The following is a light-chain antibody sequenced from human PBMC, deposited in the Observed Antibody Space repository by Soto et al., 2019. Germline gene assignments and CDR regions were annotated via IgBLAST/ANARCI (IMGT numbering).Light chain of an antibody. Sequence: IRRTHKPYPVPASIVDRVPITGRASQDINSWLTWYQQKPGKAPKVLIYIASRLQPGVPSRFSGRGSGTDFSLTISNLQPEDFATYFCQQSKSLPLTFGGVTKVAIK. J-gene: IGKJ4*01. CDR2: IAS. CDR1: QDINSW. V-gene: IGKV1-12*01. CDR3: QQSKSLPLT.